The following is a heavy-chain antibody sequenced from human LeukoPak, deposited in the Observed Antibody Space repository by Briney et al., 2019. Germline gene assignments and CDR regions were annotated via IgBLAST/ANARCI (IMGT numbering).Heavy chain of an antibody. D-gene: IGHD1-1*01. Sequence: ASVTVSCKASGYTFAGYYMHWVRQAPGQGLEWMGWINPNSGGTNYAQKFQGRVTMTRDTSISTAYMELSRLRSDDTAVYYCAAFGTTGTLTLSNWFDPWGQGTLVTVSS. J-gene: IGHJ5*02. CDR1: GYTFAGYY. CDR3: AAFGTTGTLTLSNWFDP. V-gene: IGHV1-2*02. CDR2: INPNSGGT.